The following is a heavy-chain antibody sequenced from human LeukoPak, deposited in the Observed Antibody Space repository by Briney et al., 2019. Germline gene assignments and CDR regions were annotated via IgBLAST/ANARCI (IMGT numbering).Heavy chain of an antibody. CDR3: ARDSAPYYYDSSGYYQDY. Sequence: GGSLRLSCAASGFTCSSYGMHWVRQAPGKGLEWVAVIWYDGSNKYYADSVKGRFTISRDNSKNTLYLQMNSLRAEDTAVYYCARDSAPYYYDSSGYYQDYWGQGTLVTVSS. CDR1: GFTCSSYG. V-gene: IGHV3-33*01. D-gene: IGHD3-22*01. J-gene: IGHJ4*02. CDR2: IWYDGSNK.